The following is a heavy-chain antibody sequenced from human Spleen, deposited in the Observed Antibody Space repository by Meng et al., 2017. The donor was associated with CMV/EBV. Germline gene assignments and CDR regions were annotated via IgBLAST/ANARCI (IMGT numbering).Heavy chain of an antibody. D-gene: IGHD3-16*02. CDR3: AASSVIAPFY. CDR1: GFTFDDYS. J-gene: IGHJ4*02. CDR2: ISWNSDNK. V-gene: IGHV3-9*01. Sequence: SLKISCAASGFTFDDYSMHWVRQAPGKGLEWVSGISWNSDNKGYADSVKGRFTISRDNAKNSLYLQMNSLRAEDAAVYYCAASSVIAPFYWGQGTLVTVSS.